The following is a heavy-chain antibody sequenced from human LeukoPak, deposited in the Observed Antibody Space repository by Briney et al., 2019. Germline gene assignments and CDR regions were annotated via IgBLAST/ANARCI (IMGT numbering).Heavy chain of an antibody. V-gene: IGHV3-21*01. D-gene: IGHD1-26*01. J-gene: IGHJ5*02. CDR1: GFTLSSYS. CDR2: ISSSSSYI. Sequence: GGSLRLSCAASGFTLSSYSMHWVRQAPGKGLEWVSSISSSSSYIYYADSVKGRFTISRDNAKNSLFLQMDSLRAEDTAVYYCARGSSNSGSYYNWFDPWGQGTLVTVSS. CDR3: ARGSSNSGSYYNWFDP.